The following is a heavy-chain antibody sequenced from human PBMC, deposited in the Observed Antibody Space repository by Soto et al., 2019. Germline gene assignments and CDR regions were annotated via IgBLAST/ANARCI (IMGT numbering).Heavy chain of an antibody. Sequence: PSETLSLTCTVPGGSISSYYWSWIRQPPGKGLEWIGYIYYSGSTNYNPSLKSRVTISVDTSKNQFSLKLSSVTAADTAVYYCARGGNWNYFSGMDVWGQGTTVTVSS. CDR1: GGSISSYY. D-gene: IGHD1-20*01. V-gene: IGHV4-59*01. CDR2: IYYSGST. J-gene: IGHJ6*02. CDR3: ARGGNWNYFSGMDV.